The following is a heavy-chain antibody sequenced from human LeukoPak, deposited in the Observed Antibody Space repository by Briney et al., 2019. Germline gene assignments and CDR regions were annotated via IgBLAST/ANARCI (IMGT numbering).Heavy chain of an antibody. CDR3: ASVYDSSGYYPF. V-gene: IGHV4-34*01. CDR1: GGSISGYY. Sequence: SETPSLTCTVSGGSISGYYWGWIRQPPGKGLEWIGEINHSGSTNYNPSLKSRVTISVDTSKNQFSLKLSSVTAADTAVYYCASVYDSSGYYPFWGQGTLVTVSS. J-gene: IGHJ4*02. CDR2: INHSGST. D-gene: IGHD3-22*01.